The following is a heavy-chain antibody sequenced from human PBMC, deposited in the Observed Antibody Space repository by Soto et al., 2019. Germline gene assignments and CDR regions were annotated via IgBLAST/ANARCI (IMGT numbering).Heavy chain of an antibody. V-gene: IGHV4-39*07. CDR2: FFIGGNT. Sequence: SSETLSLTCTVSGGSITGGSISSTTYYWGWMRQPPGKGLEWIASFFIGGNTYYNPSLKSRVTISVDRSKNQLSLKLSSVTAAETAVYYCDRVPDYWGQGTLVTVSS. CDR1: GGSITGGSISSTTYY. J-gene: IGHJ4*02. CDR3: DRVPDY.